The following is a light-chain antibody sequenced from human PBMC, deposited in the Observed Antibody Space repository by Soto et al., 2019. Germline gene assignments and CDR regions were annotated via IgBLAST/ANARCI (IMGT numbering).Light chain of an antibody. CDR3: LQSYSTLT. Sequence: DIQMTQSPSSLSASVGDRVTITCRASQSISSYLNWYQQKPGKAPKLLIYAASSLQSGVRSRCSGSGSGTDFTLTISSLQPEDFATYYCLQSYSTLTFGPGTKVDIK. CDR2: AAS. J-gene: IGKJ3*01. V-gene: IGKV1-39*01. CDR1: QSISSY.